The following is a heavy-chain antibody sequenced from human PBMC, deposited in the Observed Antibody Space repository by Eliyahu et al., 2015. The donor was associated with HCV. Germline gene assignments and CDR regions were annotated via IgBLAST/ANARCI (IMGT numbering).Heavy chain of an antibody. D-gene: IGHD6-19*01. J-gene: IGHJ5*02. CDR3: ASGGGGIAVAGTGGWFDP. CDR2: IHYSGST. Sequence: QVQLQESGPGLVKPXETLSLTCTVXGGSIXTYYWXWIRQSPGKGLEWIGYIHYSGSTNYNPPLKSRVTISVDTSKNQFSXNLTSVTAADTAVYYCASGGGGIAVAGTGGWFDPWGQGTLVTVAS. CDR1: GGSIXTYY. V-gene: IGHV4-59*01.